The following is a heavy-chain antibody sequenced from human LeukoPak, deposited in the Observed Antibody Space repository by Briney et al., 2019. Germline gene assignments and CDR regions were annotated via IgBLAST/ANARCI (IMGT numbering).Heavy chain of an antibody. Sequence: PSETLSLTCIVSGASISGHYWSWLRQPAGKEPEWIGRVHTSRGTNYNSSLKSRLTMSVDTSKNQFSLKLSSVTAADTAVYYCAREPYSYYYDSSGYGADYWGQGTLVTVSS. V-gene: IGHV4-4*07. J-gene: IGHJ4*02. D-gene: IGHD3-22*01. CDR1: GASISGHY. CDR3: AREPYSYYYDSSGYGADY. CDR2: VHTSRGT.